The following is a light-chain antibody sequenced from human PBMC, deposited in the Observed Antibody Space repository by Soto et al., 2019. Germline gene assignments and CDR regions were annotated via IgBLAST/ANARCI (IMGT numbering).Light chain of an antibody. J-gene: IGKJ1*01. Sequence: ETVLTQSPATLSVSPGERATLSCRASQSVSNNLAWYQQKPGQAPSLLIYSASTRATGIPARFSGSGSGTEFNLTISSLQSEDFAVYYCQRYNDWPPWTFGQWTKVEIK. V-gene: IGKV3D-15*01. CDR2: SAS. CDR1: QSVSNN. CDR3: QRYNDWPPWT.